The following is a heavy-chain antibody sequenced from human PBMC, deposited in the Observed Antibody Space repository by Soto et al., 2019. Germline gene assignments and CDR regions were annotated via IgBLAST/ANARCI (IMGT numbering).Heavy chain of an antibody. V-gene: IGHV3-7*01. CDR1: GFTFSSYW. J-gene: IGHJ4*02. D-gene: IGHD3-10*01. CDR3: ARDPDYYGSGSYGVDY. CDR2: IKQDGSEK. Sequence: EVQLVESGGGLVQPGGSLRLSCAASGFTFSSYWMSWVRQAPGKGLEWVANIKQDGSEKYYVDSVKGRFTISRDNAKNSLYLQMNSLRAEDTAVYYCARDPDYYGSGSYGVDYWGQGTLVTVSS.